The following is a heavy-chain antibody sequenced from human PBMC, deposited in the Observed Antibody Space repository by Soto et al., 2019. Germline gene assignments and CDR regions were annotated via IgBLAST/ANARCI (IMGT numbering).Heavy chain of an antibody. D-gene: IGHD2-8*02. V-gene: IGHV4-31*03. J-gene: IGHJ4*01. CDR1: GDSISNGGYY. CDR2: IYHGGST. CDR3: ARDWTGGTVDY. Sequence: QVQLQESGPGLVKPSQTLSLTCTVAGDSISNGGYYWGWIRQQPGKGLEWIGNIYHGGSTHYNPSLKSRLTISEDPSNNHFSLKLSSVTAADTAVYYCARDWTGGTVDYWGHGARVTVSS.